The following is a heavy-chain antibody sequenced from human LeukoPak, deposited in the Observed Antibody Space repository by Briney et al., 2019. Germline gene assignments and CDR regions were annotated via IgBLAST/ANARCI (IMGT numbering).Heavy chain of an antibody. Sequence: GGSLRLSCAASGFTFSTIAMSWVRQAPGKGLEWVSAISGSAGSTYYADSVKGRFTISRDNSKNTLYLQMNSLRAEDTAVYYCAKARGSSGWYEDFQHWGQGTLVTVSS. CDR2: ISGSAGST. V-gene: IGHV3-23*01. D-gene: IGHD6-19*01. J-gene: IGHJ1*01. CDR3: AKARGSSGWYEDFQH. CDR1: GFTFSTIA.